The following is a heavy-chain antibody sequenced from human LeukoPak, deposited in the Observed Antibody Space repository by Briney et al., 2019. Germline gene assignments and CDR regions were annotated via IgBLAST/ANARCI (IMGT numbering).Heavy chain of an antibody. Sequence: SDTLSLTCALYGGSFSGYYWSCLRHPPGEGREWIVEINHSGSTNYNPSLKSRVTISVDTSKNQFSLKLSSVTAADTDVYSCARFVWFWDRFEDYWGQGTLVTVSS. CDR1: GGSFSGYY. J-gene: IGHJ4*02. CDR3: ARFVWFWDRFEDY. V-gene: IGHV4-34*01. D-gene: IGHD3-10*01. CDR2: INHSGST.